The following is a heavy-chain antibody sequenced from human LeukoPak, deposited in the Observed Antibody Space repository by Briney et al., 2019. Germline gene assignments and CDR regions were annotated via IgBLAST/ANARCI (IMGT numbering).Heavy chain of an antibody. CDR2: INHSGST. Sequence: SETLSLTCAVYGGSFSGYYWSWIRQPPGKGLEWIGEINHSGSTNYNPSLMSRVTLSVDTSKNQFSLNLTSVIAADTAVYYCARVRWKANYYYDMDVWGKGTTVTVSS. V-gene: IGHV4-34*01. J-gene: IGHJ6*03. CDR1: GGSFSGYY. D-gene: IGHD1-1*01. CDR3: ARVRWKANYYYDMDV.